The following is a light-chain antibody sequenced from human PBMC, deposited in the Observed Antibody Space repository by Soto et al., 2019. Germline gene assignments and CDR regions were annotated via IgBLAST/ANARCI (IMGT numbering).Light chain of an antibody. J-gene: IGKJ2*01. CDR3: QQANSFPYT. Sequence: DIQMTQSPSSVSASVGDRVTITCRASQGVSNWLAWYQQKPGKAPKLLIYAASTLRSGVPSRFRGSGSGTDFTFTISSLQPEDFATYYCQQANSFPYTFGQGTKVDNK. CDR2: AAS. V-gene: IGKV1-12*01. CDR1: QGVSNW.